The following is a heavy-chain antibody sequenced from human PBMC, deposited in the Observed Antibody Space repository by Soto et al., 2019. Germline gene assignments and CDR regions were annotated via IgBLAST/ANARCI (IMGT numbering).Heavy chain of an antibody. CDR2: ISSSSSYI. V-gene: IGHV3-21*01. D-gene: IGHD6-25*01. CDR3: ASPGSGHDAWDI. Sequence: EVQLVESGGGLVKPGGSLRLSCAASGFTFSSYSMNWVRQAPGKGLEWVSSISSSSSYIYYADSVKGRFTISRDNAKNSLYLQMNGLRAEDTAVYYCASPGSGHDAWDIWGQGTMVAVSS. CDR1: GFTFSSYS. J-gene: IGHJ3*02.